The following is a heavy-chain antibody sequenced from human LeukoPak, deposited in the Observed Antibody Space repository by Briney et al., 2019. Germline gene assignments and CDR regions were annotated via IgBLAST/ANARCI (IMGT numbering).Heavy chain of an antibody. J-gene: IGHJ4*02. CDR3: ARTRQQWQVLDY. CDR1: GFTFSSYG. V-gene: IGHV3-30*02. CDR2: IRYDGSNK. Sequence: GSLRLSCAASGFTFSSYGMHWVRQAPGKGLEGVAFIRYDGSNKYYADSVKGRFTISRDNSKNTLYLQMNSLRAEDTAVYYCARTRQQWQVLDYWGQGTLVTVSS. D-gene: IGHD6-19*01.